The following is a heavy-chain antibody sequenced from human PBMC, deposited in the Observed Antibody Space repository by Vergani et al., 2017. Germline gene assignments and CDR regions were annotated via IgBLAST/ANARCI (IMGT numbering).Heavy chain of an antibody. CDR1: GFTFSSYA. CDR3: ARDRLMFNYYYYYMDV. CDR2: ISYDGSNK. Sequence: QVQLVESGGGVVQPGRSLRLSCAASGFTFSSYAMHWVRQAPGKGLEWVAVISYDGSNKYYADSVKGRFTISRDNSKNTLYLQMNSLRAEDTAVYYCARDRLMFNYYYYYMDVWGKGTTVIVSS. D-gene: IGHD2-8*01. J-gene: IGHJ6*03. V-gene: IGHV3-30-3*01.